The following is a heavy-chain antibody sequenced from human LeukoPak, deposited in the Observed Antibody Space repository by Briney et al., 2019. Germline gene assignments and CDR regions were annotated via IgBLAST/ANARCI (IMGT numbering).Heavy chain of an antibody. CDR3: ARLLGGYTYGYVAY. CDR2: MYPGGSDT. Sequence: GESLKISCKTSGYRFIDYWIGWVRQVPGKGLEWMGIMYPGGSDTRYSPSFQGQVTISADKSISTAYLQWSSLKASDTAMYFCARLLGGYTYGYVAYWGQGTLVTVSS. J-gene: IGHJ4*02. V-gene: IGHV5-51*01. D-gene: IGHD5-18*01. CDR1: GYRFIDYW.